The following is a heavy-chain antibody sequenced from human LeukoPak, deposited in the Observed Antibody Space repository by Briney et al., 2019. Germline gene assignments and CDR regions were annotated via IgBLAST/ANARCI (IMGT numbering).Heavy chain of an antibody. CDR1: GGSFSGYY. CDR3: ARERQKRGYSYGTVS. CDR2: INHSGST. D-gene: IGHD5-18*01. V-gene: IGHV4-34*01. J-gene: IGHJ5*02. Sequence: SETLSLTCAVYGGSFSGYYWSWVRQPPGKGLEWIGEINHSGSTNYNPSLKSRVTISVDTSKNQFSLKLSSVTAADTAVYYCARERQKRGYSYGTVSWGQGTLVTVSS.